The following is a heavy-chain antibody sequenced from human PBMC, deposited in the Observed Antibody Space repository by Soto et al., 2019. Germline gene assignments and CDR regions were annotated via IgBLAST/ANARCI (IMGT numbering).Heavy chain of an antibody. V-gene: IGHV1-18*01. D-gene: IGHD3-9*01. CDR2: ISAYNGNT. Sequence: GASVKVSCKASGYTFTSYGISWVRQAPGQGLEWMGWISAYNGNTNYAQKLQGRVTMTTDTSTSTAYMELRSLRSDDTAVYYCARDSELRYFDWVRGHNWFDPWGQGTLVTVSS. J-gene: IGHJ5*02. CDR1: GYTFTSYG. CDR3: ARDSELRYFDWVRGHNWFDP.